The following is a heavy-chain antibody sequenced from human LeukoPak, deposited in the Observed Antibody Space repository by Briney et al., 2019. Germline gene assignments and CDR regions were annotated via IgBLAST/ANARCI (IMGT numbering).Heavy chain of an antibody. CDR2: ISSSSSYI. CDR1: GFTFSSYS. CDR3: ARDADSSWYNWFDP. V-gene: IGHV3-21*01. D-gene: IGHD6-13*01. Sequence: GGSLRLSCAASGFTFSSYSMNWVRQAPRKGLEWVSSISSSSSYIYYADSVKGRFTISRDNAKNSLYLQMNSLRAEDTAVYYCARDADSSWYNWFDPWGQGTLVTVSS. J-gene: IGHJ5*02.